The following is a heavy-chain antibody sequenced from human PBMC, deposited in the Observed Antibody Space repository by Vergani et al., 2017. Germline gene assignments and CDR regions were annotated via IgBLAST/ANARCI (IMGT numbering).Heavy chain of an antibody. CDR3: ARGRXRYCSGGSCCSRPNYYYYYMDV. Sequence: QVQLQQWGAGLLKPSETLSLTCAVYGGSFSGYYWSWIRQPPGKGLEWIGEINHSGSTNYNPSLKSRVTISVDTSKNQLSLKLSSVTAADTAVYYCARGRXRYCSGGSCCSRPNYYYYYMDVWGKGTTVTVSS. V-gene: IGHV4-34*01. CDR2: INHSGST. J-gene: IGHJ6*03. D-gene: IGHD2-15*01. CDR1: GGSFSGYY.